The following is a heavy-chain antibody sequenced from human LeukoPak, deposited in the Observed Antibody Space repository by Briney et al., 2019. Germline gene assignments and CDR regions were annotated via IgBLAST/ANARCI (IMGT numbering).Heavy chain of an antibody. Sequence: ASVKVSCKVSGYTLTELSMHWVRQAPGKGLEWMGGFDPEDGETIYAQKFQGRVTMTEDTSTDTAYMELSSLKASDTAMYYCARHAYSSGWYGADYWGQGTLVTVSS. CDR1: GYTLTELS. V-gene: IGHV1-24*01. CDR2: FDPEDGET. J-gene: IGHJ4*02. D-gene: IGHD6-19*01. CDR3: ARHAYSSGWYGADY.